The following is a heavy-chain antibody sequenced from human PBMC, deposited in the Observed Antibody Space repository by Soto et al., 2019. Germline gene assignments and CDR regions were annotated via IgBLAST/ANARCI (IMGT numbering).Heavy chain of an antibody. CDR1: GFTFSGFG. J-gene: IGHJ4*02. D-gene: IGHD3-16*01. Sequence: XESLRLSCAASGFTFSGFGMHGVRQAPGKGLEWVAIIWYDGSDKYYADSVRGRFTISRDNSKNTLSLQMNSLRAEDTAVYHCAFGNLSYYFDYWGQGTPVTVSS. CDR2: IWYDGSDK. CDR3: AFGNLSYYFDY. V-gene: IGHV3-33*01.